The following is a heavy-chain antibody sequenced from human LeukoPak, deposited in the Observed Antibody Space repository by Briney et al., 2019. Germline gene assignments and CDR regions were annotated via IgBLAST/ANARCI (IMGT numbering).Heavy chain of an antibody. D-gene: IGHD1-26*01. V-gene: IGHV3-30-3*01. CDR2: ISYDGSNK. J-gene: IGHJ6*02. CDR1: GFTFSSYA. Sequence: PGGSLRLSCAASGFTFSSYAMHWVRQAPGKGLEWVAVISYDGSNKYYADSVRGRFTISRDNSKNTLYLQMNSLRAEDTAVYYCARDGVGRSPGYYGMDVWGQGTTVTVSS. CDR3: ARDGVGRSPGYYGMDV.